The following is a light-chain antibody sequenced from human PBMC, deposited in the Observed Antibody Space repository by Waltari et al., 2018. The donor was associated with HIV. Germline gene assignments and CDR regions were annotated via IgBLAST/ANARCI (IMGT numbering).Light chain of an antibody. CDR1: VLAKKY. CDR3: YSAADNDLRV. CDR2: KDS. J-gene: IGLJ3*02. V-gene: IGLV3-27*01. Sequence: SYELTQPSSVSVSPGQTARITCSGDVLAKKYARWFQQKPGQAPVLVIYKDSERPSGIPERVSGSSSGTTVTLTISGAQVEDEAHYYCYSAADNDLRVFGGGTKLTVL.